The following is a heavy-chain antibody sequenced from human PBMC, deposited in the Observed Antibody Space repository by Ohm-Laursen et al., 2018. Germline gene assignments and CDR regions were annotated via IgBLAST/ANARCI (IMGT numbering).Heavy chain of an antibody. Sequence: SLRLSCAASGFTFDDYAMHWVRQAPGKGLEWVSGISWNSGSIGYADSVKGRFTISRDNAKNSLYLQMNSLRAEDTALYYCAKDFWTSSGWRDQPGLYYYGMDVWGQGTTVTVSS. J-gene: IGHJ6*02. D-gene: IGHD6-19*01. CDR2: ISWNSGSI. CDR1: GFTFDDYA. CDR3: AKDFWTSSGWRDQPGLYYYGMDV. V-gene: IGHV3-9*01.